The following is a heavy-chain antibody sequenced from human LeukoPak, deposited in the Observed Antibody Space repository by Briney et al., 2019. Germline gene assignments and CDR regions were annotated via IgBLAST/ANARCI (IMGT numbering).Heavy chain of an antibody. Sequence: GGSLRLSCAASGFTFSRHWMHWVRQAPGKGLVWVSRINGDGSNTTYADSVKGRFTISRDNAKNTLYLQMNSLRAEDTAVYHCARSKNSHSTDAFDIWGQGTMVTVSS. CDR2: INGDGSNT. CDR3: ARSKNSHSTDAFDI. D-gene: IGHD2-15*01. J-gene: IGHJ3*02. CDR1: GFTFSRHW. V-gene: IGHV3-74*03.